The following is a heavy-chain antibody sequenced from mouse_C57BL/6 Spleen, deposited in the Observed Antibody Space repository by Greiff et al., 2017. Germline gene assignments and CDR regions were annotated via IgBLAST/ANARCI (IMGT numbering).Heavy chain of an antibody. J-gene: IGHJ2*01. CDR3: AVVVTPYYFDY. Sequence: VQLKQSGPELVKPGASVKISCKASGYSFTGYYMNWVKQSPEKSLEWIGEINPSTGGTTYNQKFKAKATLTVDKSSSTAYMQLKSLTSEDSAVYYCAVVVTPYYFDYWGQGTTLTVSS. CDR1: GYSFTGYY. CDR2: INPSTGGT. V-gene: IGHV1-42*01. D-gene: IGHD2-2*01.